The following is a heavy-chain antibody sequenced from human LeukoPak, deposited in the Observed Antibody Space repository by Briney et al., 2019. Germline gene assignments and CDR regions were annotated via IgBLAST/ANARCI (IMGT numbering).Heavy chain of an antibody. J-gene: IGHJ5*02. CDR1: GYTFTSYG. CDR2: ISAYNGNT. V-gene: IGHV1-18*01. CDR3: ARDVPQYCSSTSCYTENWFDP. Sequence: ASVKVSCKASGYTFTSYGISWVRQAPGQGLEWMGWISAYNGNTNYAQKLQGRVTMTTDTSTSTAYMELRSLRSDDTAVYYCARDVPQYCSSTSCYTENWFDPWGQGTLVTVSS. D-gene: IGHD2-2*02.